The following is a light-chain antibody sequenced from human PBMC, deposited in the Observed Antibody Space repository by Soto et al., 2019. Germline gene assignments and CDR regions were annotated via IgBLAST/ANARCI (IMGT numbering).Light chain of an antibody. J-gene: IGLJ1*01. V-gene: IGLV1-47*01. CDR2: RNN. CDR1: ISNIGSNP. Sequence: QSVLTQPPSASGTPGQRVTISCSVSISNIGSNPVYRHQQLPGTAPKLLIFRNNQRPSGVPDRFSDSKSGTSASLAISGPRSEDEADYYCAAWDDSLSVYVFGTGTKVTVL. CDR3: AAWDDSLSVYV.